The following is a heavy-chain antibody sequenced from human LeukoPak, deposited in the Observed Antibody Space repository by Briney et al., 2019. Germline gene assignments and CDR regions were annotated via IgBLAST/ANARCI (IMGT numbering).Heavy chain of an antibody. D-gene: IGHD6-13*01. J-gene: IGHJ5*02. CDR2: ISWNSGSI. Sequence: GGSLRLSCAASGFTFDDYAMHWVRQAPGKGLEWVSGISWNSGSIGYADSVKGRFTISRDNAKNSLYLQMNSLRAEDTAVYYCARDRLAAAEDWFDPWGQGTLVTVSS. CDR1: GFTFDDYA. V-gene: IGHV3-9*01. CDR3: ARDRLAAAEDWFDP.